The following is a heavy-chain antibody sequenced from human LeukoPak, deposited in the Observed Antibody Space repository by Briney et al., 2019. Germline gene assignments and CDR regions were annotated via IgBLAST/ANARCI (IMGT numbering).Heavy chain of an antibody. Sequence: PSETLSLTCAVYGGSFSGYYWSWIRQPPGKGLEWIGEINHSGSTNYNPSLKSRVTISVDASKNQFSLKLSSVTAADTAVYYCARVPKAYYYGSGSYFPYYFDYWGQGTLVTVSS. CDR3: ARVPKAYYYGSGSYFPYYFDY. CDR2: INHSGST. J-gene: IGHJ4*02. D-gene: IGHD3-10*01. CDR1: GGSFSGYY. V-gene: IGHV4-34*01.